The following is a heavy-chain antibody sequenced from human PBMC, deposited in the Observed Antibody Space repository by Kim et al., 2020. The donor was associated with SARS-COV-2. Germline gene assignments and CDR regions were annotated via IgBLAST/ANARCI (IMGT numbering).Heavy chain of an antibody. D-gene: IGHD6-19*01. CDR3: AKGYSSGWYRAFDP. Sequence: GGSLRLSCAASGFTFSSYGMHWVRQAPGKGLEWVAVISYDGSNKYYADSVKGRFTISRDNSKNTLYLQMNSLRAEDTAVYYCAKGYSSGWYRAFDPWGQGTLVTVSS. CDR2: ISYDGSNK. V-gene: IGHV3-30*18. CDR1: GFTFSSYG. J-gene: IGHJ5*02.